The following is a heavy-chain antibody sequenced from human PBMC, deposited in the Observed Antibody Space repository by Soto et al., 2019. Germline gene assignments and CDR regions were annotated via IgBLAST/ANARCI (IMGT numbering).Heavy chain of an antibody. Sequence: SETLSLTCTVSGGSMSSYYWSWIRQPPGKGLEWIGYIYYSGSTNYNSSLKSRVTISVDTSKNQFSLKLSSVTAADTAVYFCARGSAKKGPFDYWGQGTLVTVSS. CDR3: ARGSAKKGPFDY. D-gene: IGHD2-15*01. CDR1: GGSMSSYY. CDR2: IYYSGST. J-gene: IGHJ4*02. V-gene: IGHV4-59*01.